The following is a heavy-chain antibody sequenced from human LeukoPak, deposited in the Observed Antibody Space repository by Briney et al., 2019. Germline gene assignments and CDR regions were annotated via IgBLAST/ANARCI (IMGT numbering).Heavy chain of an antibody. Sequence: ASVKVSCKASGYTFTSYDINWVRQATGQGLEWMGWMNPNSGNTGYAQKFQGRVTITRNTSISTAYMELSSLRSEDTAVYYCARVNRCSSTSCYRPTSYYFDYWGQGTLVTVSS. V-gene: IGHV1-8*03. J-gene: IGHJ4*02. CDR1: GYTFTSYD. D-gene: IGHD2-2*02. CDR3: ARVNRCSSTSCYRPTSYYFDY. CDR2: MNPNSGNT.